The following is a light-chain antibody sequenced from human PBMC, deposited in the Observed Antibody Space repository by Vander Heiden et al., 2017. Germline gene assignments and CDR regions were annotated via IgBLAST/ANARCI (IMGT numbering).Light chain of an antibody. V-gene: IGLV2-14*01. CDR1: SSDVGGYNY. J-gene: IGLJ1*01. Sequence: QSALTQPASVSGSPGQSITISCTGTSSDVGGYNYVSWYQQHPGKAPKLMIYDVSNRPSGVSNRFSGSKSGNTASLTISGLQAEDEADDYCSSYTSSSTLEGVFGTGTKVTVL. CDR2: DVS. CDR3: SSYTSSSTLEGV.